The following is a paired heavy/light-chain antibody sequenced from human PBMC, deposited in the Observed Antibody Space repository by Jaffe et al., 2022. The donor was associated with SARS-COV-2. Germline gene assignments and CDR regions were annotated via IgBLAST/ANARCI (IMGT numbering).Heavy chain of an antibody. J-gene: IGHJ6*02. CDR3: ARDPLVYDSGWYYYYGMDV. CDR1: GGSISSYY. Sequence: QVQLQESGPGLVKPSETLSLTCTVSGGSISSYYWSWIRQPAGKGLEWIGRIYTSGSTNYNPSLKSRVTMSVDTSKNQFSLKLSSVTAADTAVYYCARDPLVYDSGWYYYYGMDVWGQGTTVTVSS. D-gene: IGHD3-22*01. V-gene: IGHV4-4*07. CDR2: IYTSGST.
Light chain of an antibody. V-gene: IGKV2-28*01. J-gene: IGKJ2*01. Sequence: DIVMTQSPLSLPVTPGEPASISCRSSQSLLHSNGYNYLDWYLQKPGQSPQLLIYLGSNRASGVPDRFSGSGSGTDFTLKISRVEAEDVGVYYCMQALQTPLYTFGQGTKLEIK. CDR1: QSLLHSNGYNY. CDR2: LGS. CDR3: MQALQTPLYT.